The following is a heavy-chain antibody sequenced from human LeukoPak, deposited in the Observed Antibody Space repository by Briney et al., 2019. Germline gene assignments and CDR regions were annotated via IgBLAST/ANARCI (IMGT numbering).Heavy chain of an antibody. CDR2: INHSGST. Sequence: SETLSLTCAVYGGSFSGYYWSWIRQPPGKGLEWIGEINHSGSTNYNPSLKSRVTISVDTSKNQFSLKLSSVTAADTAVYYCARGERSGDFWSGYYLNWGQGTLVTVSS. J-gene: IGHJ4*02. CDR3: ARGERSGDFWSGYYLN. CDR1: GGSFSGYY. D-gene: IGHD3-3*01. V-gene: IGHV4-34*01.